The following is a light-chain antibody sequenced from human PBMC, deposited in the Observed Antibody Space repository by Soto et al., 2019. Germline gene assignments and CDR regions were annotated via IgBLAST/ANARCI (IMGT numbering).Light chain of an antibody. CDR2: GNN. V-gene: IGLV1-40*01. CDR1: SSNIGAGYD. Sequence: QSVLTQPPSVSGAPGQRVTISCTGSSSNIGAGYDVHWYQQLPGTAPKLLIYGNNNRPSGVPDRFSGSKSGTSASLAITGLQAEHEADYYCQSYDRSLPVVFGGGTKLTVL. CDR3: QSYDRSLPVV. J-gene: IGLJ2*01.